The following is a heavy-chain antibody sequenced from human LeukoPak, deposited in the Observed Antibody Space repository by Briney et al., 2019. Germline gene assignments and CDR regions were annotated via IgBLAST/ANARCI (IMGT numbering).Heavy chain of an antibody. CDR1: GYSISSGYY. D-gene: IGHD1-14*01. J-gene: IGHJ5*02. V-gene: IGHV4-38-2*01. Sequence: SETLSLTCAVSGYSISSGYYWGWIRQPPGKGLEWIGSIYYSGSTYYNPSLKSRVTISVDTSKNQFSLKLSSVTAADTAVYYCARLIAGEWFDPWGQGTLVTVSS. CDR3: ARLIAGEWFDP. CDR2: IYYSGST.